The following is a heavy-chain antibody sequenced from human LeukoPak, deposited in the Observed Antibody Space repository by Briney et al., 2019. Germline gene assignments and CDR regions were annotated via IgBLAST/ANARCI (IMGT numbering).Heavy chain of an antibody. Sequence: PSETLSLTCAVYGGSFSGYYWSWIRQPPGKGLEWIGEINHSGSTNYNPSLKSRVTISVDTSKNQFSLKLSSVTAADTAVYYCARGPTMVRGAPYNRFDPWGQGTLVTVSS. CDR3: ARGPTMVRGAPYNRFDP. D-gene: IGHD3-10*01. J-gene: IGHJ5*02. CDR2: INHSGST. V-gene: IGHV4-34*01. CDR1: GGSFSGYY.